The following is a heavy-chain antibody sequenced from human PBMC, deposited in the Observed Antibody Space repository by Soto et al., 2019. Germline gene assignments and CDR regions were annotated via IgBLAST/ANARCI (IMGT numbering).Heavy chain of an antibody. V-gene: IGHV1-2*04. Sequence: ASVKVPCKASGYPFTDFYLHCVLQSPGQGLEWIGWLNPNSGGTYYAQKFQGWVTMTRDTSINTAYLELSRLTSDATAVYYCARDLRQLTHSYGIDVWGQGTTVTVSS. CDR1: GYPFTDFY. CDR2: LNPNSGGT. CDR3: ARDLRQLTHSYGIDV. J-gene: IGHJ6*02.